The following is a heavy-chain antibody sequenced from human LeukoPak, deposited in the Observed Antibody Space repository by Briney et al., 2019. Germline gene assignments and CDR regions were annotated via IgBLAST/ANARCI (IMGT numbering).Heavy chain of an antibody. CDR1: GYTFTSYA. D-gene: IGHD6-13*01. CDR2: INAGNGNT. CDR3: ATRNSSSRSYFDY. J-gene: IGHJ4*02. V-gene: IGHV1-3*01. Sequence: ASVKVSCKASGYTFTSYAMHWVRQAPGQRLEWMGWINAGNGNTKYSQKFQGRVTITRDTSASTAYMELSSLRSDDTAVYYCATRNSSSRSYFDYWGQGTLVTVSS.